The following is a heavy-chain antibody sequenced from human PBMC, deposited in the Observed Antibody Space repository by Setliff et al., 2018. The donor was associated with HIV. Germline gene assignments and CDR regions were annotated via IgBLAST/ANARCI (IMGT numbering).Heavy chain of an antibody. D-gene: IGHD5-12*01. CDR3: ARLGDSGYDFRGYFDY. CDR1: GGSVSDTSYY. CDR2: VYYSGGT. Sequence: SETLSLTCTVSGGSVSDTSYYWGWIRQPPGKGLEWLANVYYSGGTYYNPSLNSRVTISVDTSRNHFSLQLASVTAADTALYFCARLGDSGYDFRGYFDYWGQGKLVTVSS. J-gene: IGHJ4*02. V-gene: IGHV4-39*01.